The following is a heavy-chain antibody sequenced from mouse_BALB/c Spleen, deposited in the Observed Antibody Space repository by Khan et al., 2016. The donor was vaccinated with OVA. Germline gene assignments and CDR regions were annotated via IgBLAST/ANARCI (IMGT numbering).Heavy chain of an antibody. Sequence: EVQLQESGPGLVKPSQSLSLTCTVTGYSITSDYAWNWIRQFPGNKLEWMGYISYSGRTSYTPSLKSRISITRDTSTNQFFLQLNSVATEDTATYYCVRVRAYWGQGTLVTVSA. V-gene: IGHV3-2*02. CDR3: VRVRAY. CDR2: ISYSGRT. J-gene: IGHJ3*01. CDR1: GYSITSDYA. D-gene: IGHD2-14*01.